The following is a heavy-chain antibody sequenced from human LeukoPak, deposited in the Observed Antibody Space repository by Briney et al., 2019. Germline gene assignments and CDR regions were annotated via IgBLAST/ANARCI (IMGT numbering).Heavy chain of an antibody. J-gene: IGHJ3*02. CDR3: ARALPEAFDI. Sequence: GASVKVSCKASGYTFTSYYMHWVRQAPGQGLEWMGWMNPNSGNTGYAQKFQGRVTMTRNTSISTAYMELSSLRSEDTAVYYCARALPEAFDIWGQGTMVTVSS. V-gene: IGHV1-8*02. CDR1: GYTFTSYY. CDR2: MNPNSGNT.